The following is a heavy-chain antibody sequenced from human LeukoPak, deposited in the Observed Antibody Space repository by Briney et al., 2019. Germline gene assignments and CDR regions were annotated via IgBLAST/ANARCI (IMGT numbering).Heavy chain of an antibody. V-gene: IGHV3-74*01. CDR1: GFTFCSFG. CDR3: ARRGAVAGTGDY. D-gene: IGHD6-19*01. CDR2: INSDGSST. J-gene: IGHJ4*02. Sequence: PGGSLRLSCAASGFTFCSFGMHWVRRAPGKGLVWVSRINSDGSSTNYADSVKGRFTISRDNAKNTLYLQMNSLRAEDTALYYCARRGAVAGTGDYWGQGTLVAVSS.